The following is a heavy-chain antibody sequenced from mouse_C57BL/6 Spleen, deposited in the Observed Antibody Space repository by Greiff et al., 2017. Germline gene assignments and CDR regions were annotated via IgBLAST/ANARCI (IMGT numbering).Heavy chain of an antibody. V-gene: IGHV1-64*01. CDR3: ARWGDVGFAY. D-gene: IGHD3-3*01. Sequence: QVQLQQPGAELVKPGASVRLSCKASGYTFTSYWMHWVKQRPGQGLEWIGMIHPNSGSTNYNEKFKSKATLTVDKSSSTAYMQLSSLTSEDSAVYYCARWGDVGFAYWGQGTLVTVSA. CDR1: GYTFTSYW. CDR2: IHPNSGST. J-gene: IGHJ3*01.